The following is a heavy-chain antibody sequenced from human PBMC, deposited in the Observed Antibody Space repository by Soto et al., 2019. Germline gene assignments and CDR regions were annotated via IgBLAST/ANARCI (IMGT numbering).Heavy chain of an antibody. CDR1: GFTFSDYY. CDR2: ISSSGSTI. CDR3: GSVLFRAPQSYSSGLSVFYI. Sequence: GGSLRLSCAASGFTFSDYYMSWIRQAPGKGLEWVSYISSSGSTIYYADSVKGRFTISRDNAKNSLYLQMNSLRAEDTAVYYCGSVLFRAPQSYSSGLSVFYIWGQGTMVTVSS. J-gene: IGHJ3*02. D-gene: IGHD6-25*01. V-gene: IGHV3-11*01.